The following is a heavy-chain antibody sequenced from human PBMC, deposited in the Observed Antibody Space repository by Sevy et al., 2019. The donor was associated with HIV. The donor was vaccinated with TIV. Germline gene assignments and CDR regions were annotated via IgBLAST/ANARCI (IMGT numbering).Heavy chain of an antibody. CDR1: GLTFSTYS. D-gene: IGHD2-2*02. V-gene: IGHV3-7*01. Sequence: GGSLRLSCAASGLTFSTYSMNWVRQAPGKGLEWVANIKHDGSEIYYVDSVKGRFTVSRDNDRNLVYLQMNNLRVADTALYYCVRAIQSEGSFWGQGTRVTVSS. CDR3: VRAIQSEGSF. J-gene: IGHJ4*02. CDR2: IKHDGSEI.